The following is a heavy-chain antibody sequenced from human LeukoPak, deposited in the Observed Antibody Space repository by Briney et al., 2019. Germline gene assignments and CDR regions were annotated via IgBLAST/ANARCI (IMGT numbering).Heavy chain of an antibody. D-gene: IGHD2-2*02. CDR1: GYTFTGYY. V-gene: IGHV1-2*02. J-gene: IGHJ5*02. Sequence: ASVTVSCKASGYTFTGYYMHWVRQAPGQGLERMGWINPNSGGTNYAQKFQGGVTMTRDTSISTAYMELSRLRSDDTAVYYCARAQIVVVPAAIGDNWFDPWGQGTLVTVSS. CDR2: INPNSGGT. CDR3: ARAQIVVVPAAIGDNWFDP.